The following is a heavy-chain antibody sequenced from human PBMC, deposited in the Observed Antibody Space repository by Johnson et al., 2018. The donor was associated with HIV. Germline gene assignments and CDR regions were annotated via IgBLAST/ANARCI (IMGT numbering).Heavy chain of an antibody. J-gene: IGHJ3*02. Sequence: EVQLLESGGAMVQPGGSLRLSCAVSGFTFDHYDMHWVRQVPGKGLEWVSLISWDGGNSYYADSVQGRFTIYRDNSKNSLYLQMNSLRAEDTAVYYCARDWRAYCGGDCDSNAFDIWGQGTMVTVSS. CDR1: GFTFDHYD. V-gene: IGHV3-43D*03. CDR3: ARDWRAYCGGDCDSNAFDI. CDR2: ISWDGGNS. D-gene: IGHD2-21*02.